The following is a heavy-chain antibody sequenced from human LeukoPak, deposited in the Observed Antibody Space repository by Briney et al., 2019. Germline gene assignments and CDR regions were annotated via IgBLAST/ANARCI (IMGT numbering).Heavy chain of an antibody. CDR3: ARDAGSYSFWAFDY. Sequence: SETLSLTCTVSGGSISNSYYYWGWTRQPPGEALEWIGSIYYSGTTYYKPSLKSRVTISVDTSKNQFSLKLSSVTAADTAVYYCARDAGSYSFWAFDYWGQGTLVTVSS. J-gene: IGHJ4*02. CDR2: IYYSGTT. V-gene: IGHV4-39*02. D-gene: IGHD5-18*01. CDR1: GGSISNSYYY.